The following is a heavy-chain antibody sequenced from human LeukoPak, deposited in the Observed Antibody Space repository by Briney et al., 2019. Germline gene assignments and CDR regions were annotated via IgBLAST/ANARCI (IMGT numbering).Heavy chain of an antibody. Sequence: GGSLRLSCAASGFTFDDYAMHWVRQAPGKGLEWVSLISWDGGSTYYADSVKGRFTISGDNSKNSLYLQMNSLRAEDTALYYCAKGYSSSRAWVYYMDVWGKGTTVTVSS. V-gene: IGHV3-43D*03. CDR2: ISWDGGST. CDR1: GFTFDDYA. D-gene: IGHD6-13*01. CDR3: AKGYSSSRAWVYYMDV. J-gene: IGHJ6*03.